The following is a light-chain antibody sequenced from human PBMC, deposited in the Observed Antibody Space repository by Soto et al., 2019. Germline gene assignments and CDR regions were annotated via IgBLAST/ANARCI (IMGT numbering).Light chain of an antibody. CDR2: GAS. V-gene: IGKV3-20*01. J-gene: IGKJ4*01. CDR1: QSVSSSY. Sequence: EIVLTQSPGTLSLSPGESATLSCRASQSVSSSYLAWYQQKPGQAPRFLIYGASYRATGIPDRFSGRGSGTDFTFTISTMEPEDFAVYDCQQYGSSTLTVGVGTKGEIK. CDR3: QQYGSSTLT.